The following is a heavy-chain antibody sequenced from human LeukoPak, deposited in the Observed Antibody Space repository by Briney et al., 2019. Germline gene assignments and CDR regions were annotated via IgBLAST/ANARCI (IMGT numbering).Heavy chain of an antibody. Sequence: GGSLRLSCAASGFTFSNYVMSWVRQAPGKGLEWVSGISGSGGNTYYADSVKGRFTISRDNSKNTLYLQMNSLRAEDTAVYYCAKDHTAAAGHYYFYGMDVWGQGTTVTVSS. J-gene: IGHJ6*02. CDR1: GFTFSNYV. CDR2: ISGSGGNT. V-gene: IGHV3-23*01. CDR3: AKDHTAAAGHYYFYGMDV. D-gene: IGHD6-13*01.